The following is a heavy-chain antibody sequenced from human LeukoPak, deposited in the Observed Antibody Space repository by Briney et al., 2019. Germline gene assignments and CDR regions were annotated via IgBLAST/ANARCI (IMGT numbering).Heavy chain of an antibody. Sequence: ASVKVSCKAAGYTFSTYDISWVRQATGQGLEWMGWMNPKSGNTLYAQKFQGRVTMTRNTSISTAYMELSSVRSEDTAVYYCARDNSVGDTAWWFDPWGQGTLVTVSS. CDR2: MNPKSGNT. D-gene: IGHD1-26*01. J-gene: IGHJ5*02. CDR3: ARDNSVGDTAWWFDP. CDR1: GYTFSTYD. V-gene: IGHV1-8*01.